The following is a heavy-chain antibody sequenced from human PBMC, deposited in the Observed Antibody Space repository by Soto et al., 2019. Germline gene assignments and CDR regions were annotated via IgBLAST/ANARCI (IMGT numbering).Heavy chain of an antibody. Sequence: PGGSLRLSCAASGFTFSTYAMTWVRQAPGKGLEWVSVMTGGGTTYYADSVKGRFTVSRDNSKNTPYLQRNSLRAGDTAIYYCARARYGGNSASGHWGQGTLVPVSS. CDR3: ARARYGGNSASGH. CDR2: MTGGGTT. D-gene: IGHD4-17*01. CDR1: GFTFSTYA. J-gene: IGHJ4*02. V-gene: IGHV3-23*01.